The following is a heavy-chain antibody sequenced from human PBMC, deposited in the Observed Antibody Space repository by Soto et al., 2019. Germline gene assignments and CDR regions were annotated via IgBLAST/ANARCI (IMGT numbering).Heavy chain of an antibody. D-gene: IGHD6-13*01. J-gene: IGHJ4*02. CDR2: ISYDGSNK. CDR1: GFTFSSYG. V-gene: IGHV3-30*03. CDR3: AIDQGSSCPGAHY. Sequence: QVQLVESGGGVVQPGRSLRLSCAASGFTFSSYGMHWVRQAPCKGLEWVAVISYDGSNKYYADSVKGRFTISSDKSKNTLYLQMNSLRAEDTAVYYCAIDQGSSCPGAHYWGQGTLVTVSS.